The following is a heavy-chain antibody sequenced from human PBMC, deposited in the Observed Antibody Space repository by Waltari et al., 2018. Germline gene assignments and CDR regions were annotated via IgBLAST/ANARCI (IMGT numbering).Heavy chain of an antibody. CDR3: ARVGGYCSSTSCQAGWFDP. V-gene: IGHV1-2*02. CDR1: GYTFTGYY. J-gene: IGHJ5*02. D-gene: IGHD2-2*01. CDR2: INPNSGGT. Sequence: QVQLVQSGAEVKKPGASVKVSCKASGYTFTGYYMHWVRQAPGQGLEWMGWINPNSGGTNYAQKFQGRVTMTRETSISTAYMELSRLRSDDTAVYYCARVGGYCSSTSCQAGWFDPWGQGTLVTVSS.